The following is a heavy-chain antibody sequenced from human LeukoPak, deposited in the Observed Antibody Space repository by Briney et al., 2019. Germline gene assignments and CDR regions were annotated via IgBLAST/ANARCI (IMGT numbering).Heavy chain of an antibody. CDR3: ARDLSSSWGGSYYYMDV. J-gene: IGHJ6*03. CDR1: GFTFSNYW. Sequence: GGSLRLSCAASGFTFSNYWMSWVRQAPGKGLEWVANIKQDGSEKYYVDSVKGRFTISRDNAKNSLYLQMNSLRAEDTAVYYCARDLSSSWGGSYYYMDVWGKGTTVTVSS. CDR2: IKQDGSEK. V-gene: IGHV3-7*01. D-gene: IGHD6-6*01.